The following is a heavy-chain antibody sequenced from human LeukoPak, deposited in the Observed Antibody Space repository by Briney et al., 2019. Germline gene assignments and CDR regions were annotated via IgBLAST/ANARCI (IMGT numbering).Heavy chain of an antibody. CDR1: GFTFNSYA. D-gene: IGHD6-19*01. V-gene: IGHV3-30-3*01. Sequence: PGGSLRLSCAASGFTFNSYAMHWVRQAPGKGLEWVAVILYDGTTKYYADSAKGRFSISRDNSKNTLYLQMNSLRAEDTAVYYCARDRSGIAVVEYYGMDVWGQGTTVTVSS. J-gene: IGHJ6*02. CDR2: ILYDGTTK. CDR3: ARDRSGIAVVEYYGMDV.